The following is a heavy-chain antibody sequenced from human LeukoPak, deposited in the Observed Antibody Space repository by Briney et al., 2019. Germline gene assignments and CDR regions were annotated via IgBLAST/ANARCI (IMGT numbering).Heavy chain of an antibody. V-gene: IGHV1-2*02. J-gene: IGHJ4*02. CDR3: ASVKQYSSSAHWDY. Sequence: ASVKVSCKASGYTFTDYYMHWVRQAPGQGLEWMGWINTNSGGTNYAQNFQGRVTMTRDTSTSTVYMELSSLRSDDTAVYYCASVKQYSSSAHWDYWGQGTLVTVSS. CDR1: GYTFTDYY. D-gene: IGHD6-13*01. CDR2: INTNSGGT.